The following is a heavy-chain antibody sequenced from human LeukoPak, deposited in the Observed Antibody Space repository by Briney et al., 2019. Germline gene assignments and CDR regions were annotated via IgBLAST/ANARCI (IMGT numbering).Heavy chain of an antibody. CDR2: INSDGSNT. CDR3: TRSPSLGGNYWGFDY. J-gene: IGHJ4*02. V-gene: IGHV3-74*01. Sequence: PGGSLRLSCTASGFTFSSYWMHWVRQAPGKGLVWVSRINSDGSNTRYADSVKGRSTISRDNAKNTLYLQMNSLRAEGTAVYYCTRSPSLGGNYWGFDYWGQGTLVTVSS. CDR1: GFTFSSYW. D-gene: IGHD1-26*01.